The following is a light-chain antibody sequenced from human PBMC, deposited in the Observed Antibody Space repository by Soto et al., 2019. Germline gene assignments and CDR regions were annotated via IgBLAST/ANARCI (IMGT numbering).Light chain of an antibody. CDR2: EVT. Sequence: SVLTQPASVSGSPGQSITISCTGTSSDIGSYDLVSWYQQHPGTAPKLIIYEVTKRPSGVSTRFSGSKSGNTASLTISGLQAVDEADYYCCSFADFTYVFGTGTKLTVL. CDR3: CSFADFTYV. J-gene: IGLJ1*01. CDR1: SSDIGSYDL. V-gene: IGLV2-23*02.